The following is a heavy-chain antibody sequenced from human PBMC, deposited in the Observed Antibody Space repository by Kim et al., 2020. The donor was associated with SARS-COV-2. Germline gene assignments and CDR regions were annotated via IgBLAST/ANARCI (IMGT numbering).Heavy chain of an antibody. J-gene: IGHJ4*01. CDR1: GFTFSSYG. CDR3: AKDLVGATTGGGNFDY. Sequence: GGSLRLSCAASGFTFSSYGMHWVRQAPGKGLEWVAVISYDGSNKYYADSVKGRFTISRDNSKNTLYLQMNSLRAEDTAVYYCAKDLVGATTGGGNFDYWG. V-gene: IGHV3-30*18. CDR2: ISYDGSNK. D-gene: IGHD1-26*01.